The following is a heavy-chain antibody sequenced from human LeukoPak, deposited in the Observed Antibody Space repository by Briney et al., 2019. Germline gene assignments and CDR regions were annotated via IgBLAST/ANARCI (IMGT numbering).Heavy chain of an antibody. CDR1: GFTFSSSW. Sequence: GGSLRLSCAASGFTFSSSWMSWVRQAPGKGLEWVANINQDGSEKYYVGSVKGRFTISRDNAKNSLYLQLNSLRAEDTAVYYCARAWSRVDAFDIWGQGTMVTVSS. CDR2: INQDGSEK. V-gene: IGHV3-7*01. CDR3: ARAWSRVDAFDI. J-gene: IGHJ3*02. D-gene: IGHD2-8*02.